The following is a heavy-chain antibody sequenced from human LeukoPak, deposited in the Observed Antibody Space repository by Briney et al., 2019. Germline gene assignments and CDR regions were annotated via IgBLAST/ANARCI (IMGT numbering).Heavy chain of an antibody. Sequence: ASVKVSCKPSGGTFSSYAISWVRQAPGQGLEWMGGIIPIFGTANYAQKFQGRVTITADESTRTAYMELSSLRSEDTAVYYCASIGAGITMVRGVMVPFDYWGQGTLVTVSS. CDR1: GGTFSSYA. D-gene: IGHD3-10*01. V-gene: IGHV1-69*13. CDR3: ASIGAGITMVRGVMVPFDY. J-gene: IGHJ4*02. CDR2: IIPIFGTA.